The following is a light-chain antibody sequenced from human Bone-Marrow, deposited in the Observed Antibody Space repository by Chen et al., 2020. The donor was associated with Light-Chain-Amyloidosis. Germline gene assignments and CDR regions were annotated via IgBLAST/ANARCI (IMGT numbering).Light chain of an antibody. CDR2: RDT. J-gene: IGLJ2*01. V-gene: IGLV3-25*03. CDR1: DLPTKY. Sequence: SYELTQPPSVSVSPGQTARITCSGDDLPTKYAYWYQQKPGPAPVLVIHRDTERPSGISERFSGSSSGTTDTLTVSGVQAEDDADYHCQSADSSGTYEVIFGGGTELTVL. CDR3: QSADSSGTYEVI.